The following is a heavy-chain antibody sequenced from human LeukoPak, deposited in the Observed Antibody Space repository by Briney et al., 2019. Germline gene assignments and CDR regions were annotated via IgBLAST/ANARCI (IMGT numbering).Heavy chain of an antibody. CDR1: GGSLSSYF. V-gene: IGHV4-59*01. Sequence: PSETLSLTCTVSGGSLSSYFWSWLRQPPGKGLEGIGYIYYSGSTNYNPSLKNRVTISEDTSKNQFSLKLSSVTAADTAVYYCARGTGSDYDAFDIWGQGTMVTVSS. CDR2: IYYSGST. J-gene: IGHJ3*02. D-gene: IGHD2-21*01. CDR3: ARGTGSDYDAFDI.